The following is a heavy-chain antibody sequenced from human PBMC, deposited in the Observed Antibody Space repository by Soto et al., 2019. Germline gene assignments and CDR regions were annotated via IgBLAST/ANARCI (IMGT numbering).Heavy chain of an antibody. D-gene: IGHD2-21*01. CDR2: IYYSGST. CDR3: ARHGGGVYYYYGMDV. CDR1: GGTISSYD. Sequence: TSETLCLRWTVSGGTISSYDGSWIRQTKGKGLEWIGYIYYSGSTNYNPSLKSRVTISVDTSKNQFSLKLSSVTAADTAVYYCARHGGGVYYYYGMDVWGQGTTVTVSS. J-gene: IGHJ6*02. V-gene: IGHV4-59*08.